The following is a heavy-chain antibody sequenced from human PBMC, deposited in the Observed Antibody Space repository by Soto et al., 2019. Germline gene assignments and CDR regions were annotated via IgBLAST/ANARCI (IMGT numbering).Heavy chain of an antibody. CDR2: IYHSGST. Sequence: SETLSLTCAVSGGSISSGGYSWSWIRQPPGKGLEWIGYIYHSGSTYYNPSLKSRVTISVDRSKNQFSLKLSSVTAADTAVYYCAREGNDYGDPYYFDYWGQGTLVTVSS. D-gene: IGHD4-17*01. J-gene: IGHJ4*02. CDR3: AREGNDYGDPYYFDY. V-gene: IGHV4-30-2*01. CDR1: GGSISSGGYS.